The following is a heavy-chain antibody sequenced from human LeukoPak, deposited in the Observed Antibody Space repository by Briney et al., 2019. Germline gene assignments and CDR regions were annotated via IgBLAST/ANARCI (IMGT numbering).Heavy chain of an antibody. CDR2: IYPGDSDT. CDR3: ARHIIPRYSSGWHYIDY. V-gene: IGHV5-51*01. J-gene: IGHJ4*02. CDR1: GSSFTSYW. Sequence: GESLKISCKGSGSSFTSYWIGWVRQMPGEGLEWMGIIYPGDSDTRYSPSFQGQVTISADKSISTAYLQWSSLKASDTAMYYCARHIIPRYSSGWHYIDYWGQGTLVTVSS. D-gene: IGHD6-19*01.